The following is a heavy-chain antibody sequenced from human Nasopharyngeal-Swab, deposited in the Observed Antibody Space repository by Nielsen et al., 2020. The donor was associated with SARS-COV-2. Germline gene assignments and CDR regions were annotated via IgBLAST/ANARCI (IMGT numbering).Heavy chain of an antibody. CDR2: IGTAGDT. CDR1: GFTFSSYD. Sequence: GGSLRLSCAASGFTFSSYDMHWVRQATGKGLEWVPAIGTAGDTYYPGSVKGRFTISRENAKNSLYLQMNSLRAGDTAVYYCARVNYDSSGGDAFDIWGQGTMVTVSS. J-gene: IGHJ3*02. CDR3: ARVNYDSSGGDAFDI. V-gene: IGHV3-13*01. D-gene: IGHD3-22*01.